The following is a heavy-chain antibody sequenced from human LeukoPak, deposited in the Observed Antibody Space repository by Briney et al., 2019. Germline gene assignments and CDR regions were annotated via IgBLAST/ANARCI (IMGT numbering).Heavy chain of an antibody. J-gene: IGHJ4*02. Sequence: GGSLRLSCAASGFTFSSYAMSWVRQAPGKGLEWVSAISGSGGSTYYADSVKGRFTISRDNSKNTLYLQMNSLRAEDTAVYYCAKGVFGVLEWSYFDYWGQGTLVTVSS. CDR3: AKGVFGVLEWSYFDY. CDR1: GFTFSSYA. D-gene: IGHD3-3*01. CDR2: ISGSGGST. V-gene: IGHV3-23*01.